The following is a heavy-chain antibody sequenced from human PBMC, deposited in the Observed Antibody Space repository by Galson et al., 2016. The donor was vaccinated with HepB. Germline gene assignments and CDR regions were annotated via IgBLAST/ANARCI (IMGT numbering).Heavy chain of an antibody. J-gene: IGHJ4*02. CDR1: GYTFSSYG. Sequence: SVKVSCKASGYTFSSYGISWVRQAPGQGLEWMGWISAYNGNTNYAQKLQDRVTMTTDTSTSTAYMELRSLRSDDTAVYFCARNFYASGSYYIRGPFDYWGQGTLVTDSS. D-gene: IGHD3-10*01. V-gene: IGHV1-18*04. CDR3: ARNFYASGSYYIRGPFDY. CDR2: ISAYNGNT.